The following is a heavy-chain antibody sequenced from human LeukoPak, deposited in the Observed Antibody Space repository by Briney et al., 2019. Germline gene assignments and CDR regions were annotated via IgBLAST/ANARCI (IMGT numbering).Heavy chain of an antibody. J-gene: IGHJ4*02. D-gene: IGHD6-25*01. CDR1: GFTFSTYA. CDR2: IWPDGSKK. Sequence: GGSLRLSCAASGFTFSTYAMHWVRQAPGKGLEWVAFIWPDGSKKYYADSVKGRFAISRENSKNTVYLQMNDLRPEDTALYFCAKVSSSAESNFDYWGQGTLLTVSS. CDR3: AKVSSSAESNFDY. V-gene: IGHV3-30*02.